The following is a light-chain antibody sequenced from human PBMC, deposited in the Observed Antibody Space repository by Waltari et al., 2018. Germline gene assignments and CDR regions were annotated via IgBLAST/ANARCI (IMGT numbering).Light chain of an antibody. CDR2: GAS. Sequence: ETVLTQSPATLSVSPGERATLPCRASQSVGSELAWYQHKFGQAPRLLIYGASTRAPGVPTRFSGSGSGTEFTLTISSLQSEDFALYYCQQYDDWPLTVGGGTKVAIK. J-gene: IGKJ4*01. CDR1: QSVGSE. CDR3: QQYDDWPLT. V-gene: IGKV3-15*01.